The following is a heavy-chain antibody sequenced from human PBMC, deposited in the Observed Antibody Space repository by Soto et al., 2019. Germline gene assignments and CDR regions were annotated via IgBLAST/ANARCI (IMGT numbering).Heavy chain of an antibody. CDR1: DGYISSYY. CDR2: IYTSGST. D-gene: IGHD3-22*01. J-gene: IGHJ4*02. Sequence: SEPQSHTYTVSDGYISSYYWSWIRPPAGKGLEWIVRIYTSGSTNYNPSLKSRVTMSVDTSKNQFSLKLSSVTAADTAVYYCARGMYYYDSSGYHDFDYWGQGNLVTVSS. CDR3: ARGMYYYDSSGYHDFDY. V-gene: IGHV4-4*07.